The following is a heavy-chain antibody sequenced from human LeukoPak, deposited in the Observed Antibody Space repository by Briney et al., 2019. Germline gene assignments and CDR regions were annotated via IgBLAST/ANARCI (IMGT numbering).Heavy chain of an antibody. J-gene: IGHJ1*01. D-gene: IGHD1-1*01. V-gene: IGHV3-66*01. CDR2: IYAAGNT. Sequence: GGSLRLSCAASGFTVSSSYMSWVRQAPEKGLEWVSAIYAAGNTFHADSVKGRFTISRDNSKNTLYRQMDSLRAEDTAVYYCARDLGSPQTGAQYFQHWGQGTLLTVSS. CDR3: ARDLGSPQTGAQYFQH. CDR1: GFTVSSSY.